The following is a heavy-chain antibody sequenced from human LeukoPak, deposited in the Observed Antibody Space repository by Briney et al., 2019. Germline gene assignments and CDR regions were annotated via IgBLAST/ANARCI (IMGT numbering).Heavy chain of an antibody. Sequence: PSETLSLTCAVSGGSISSGGYSWSWIRQPPGKGLEWIGNIYHSGSTNYNPSLKSRVTISVDRSKNQFPLKMNSVTAADTAVYYCARTELRINVFDIWGQGTMVTVSS. CDR3: ARTELRINVFDI. V-gene: IGHV4-30-2*01. CDR1: GGSISSGGYS. CDR2: IYHSGST. J-gene: IGHJ3*02. D-gene: IGHD1-7*01.